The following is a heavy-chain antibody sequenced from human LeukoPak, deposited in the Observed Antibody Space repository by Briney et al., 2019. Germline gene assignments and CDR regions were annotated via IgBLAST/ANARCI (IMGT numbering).Heavy chain of an antibody. CDR3: ARDPAAAGFYYYYYMDV. CDR2: IHISGST. V-gene: IGHV4-4*07. CDR1: GVSISSYY. J-gene: IGHJ6*03. D-gene: IGHD6-13*01. Sequence: SETLSLTCTVSGVSISSYYWSWIRQPAGKGLEWIGRIHISGSTNYNPSLKSRVTISVDTSKNQFSLKLSSVTAEDTAVYYCARDPAAAGFYYYYYMDVWGKGTTVTVSS.